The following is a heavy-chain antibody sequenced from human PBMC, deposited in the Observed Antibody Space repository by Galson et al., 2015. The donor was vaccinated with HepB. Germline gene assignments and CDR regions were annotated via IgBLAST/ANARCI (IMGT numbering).Heavy chain of an antibody. Sequence: SVKVSCKDSGGPFNSYAFSWVRQAPGQGLVWMRALIPMFGQGNYAQNFQGRVIITADEETSTVYMEMRRLRFEDTAVDYCARDRGVAGMDYWGQGTQVSVLS. V-gene: IGHV1-69*13. CDR2: LIPMFGQG. CDR1: GGPFNSYA. D-gene: IGHD6-19*01. CDR3: ARDRGVAGMDY. J-gene: IGHJ4*02.